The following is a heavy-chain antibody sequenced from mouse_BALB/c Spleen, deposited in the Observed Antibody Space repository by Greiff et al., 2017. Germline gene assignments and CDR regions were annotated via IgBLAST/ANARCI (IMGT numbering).Heavy chain of an antibody. J-gene: IGHJ2*01. D-gene: IGHD3-3*01. V-gene: IGHV1-80*01. Sequence: LVESGAELVRPGSSVKISCKASGYAFSSYWMNWVKQRPGQGLEWIGQIYPGDGDTNYNGKFKGKATLTADKSSSTAYMQLSSLTSEDSAVYFCARRGRGFDYWGQGTTLTVSS. CDR3: ARRGRGFDY. CDR2: IYPGDGDT. CDR1: GYAFSSYW.